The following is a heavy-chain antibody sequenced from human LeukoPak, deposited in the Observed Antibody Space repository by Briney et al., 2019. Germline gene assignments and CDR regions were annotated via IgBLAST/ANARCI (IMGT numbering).Heavy chain of an antibody. J-gene: IGHJ6*03. CDR2: ISSSSSYI. Sequence: GGSLRLSCAASGFTFSSYSMNWVRQAPGKGLEWVSSISSSSSYIYYADSVKGRFTISRDNAKNSLYLQMNSLRAEDTAVYYCARGSFPSDDFWSGYYPSSYYYYYYMDVWGKGTTVTVSS. V-gene: IGHV3-21*01. CDR3: ARGSFPSDDFWSGYYPSSYYYYYYMDV. CDR1: GFTFSSYS. D-gene: IGHD3-3*01.